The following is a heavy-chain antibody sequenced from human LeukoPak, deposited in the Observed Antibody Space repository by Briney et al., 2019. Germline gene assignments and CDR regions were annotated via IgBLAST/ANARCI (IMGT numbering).Heavy chain of an antibody. CDR3: ARDGGKDYYYYYYMDV. V-gene: IGHV3-21*01. D-gene: IGHD3-16*01. Sequence: GGSLRLSCAASGFTFSSYSMNWVRQAPGKGLEWVSSITSSSYIYYSDSVKGRFTISRDNAKNSLYLQMNSLRAEDTAVYYCARDGGKDYYYYYYMDVWGKGTTVTVSS. CDR2: ITSSSYI. CDR1: GFTFSSYS. J-gene: IGHJ6*03.